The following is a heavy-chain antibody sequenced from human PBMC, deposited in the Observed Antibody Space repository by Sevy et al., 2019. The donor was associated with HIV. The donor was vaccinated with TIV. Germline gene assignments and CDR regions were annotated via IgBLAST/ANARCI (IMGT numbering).Heavy chain of an antibody. CDR3: ATHASDYDSTGYLERDAFDI. CDR1: GFTVSSNY. V-gene: IGHV3-53*01. CDR2: IYAGGST. J-gene: IGHJ3*02. Sequence: GGSLRLSCAASGFTVSSNYMSWVRQAPGKGLEWVSVIYAGGSTYYADSVKGRFTISRYNSKNTLYLQMNSLRAEDTAEYYCATHASDYDSTGYLERDAFDIWGQGTMVTVSS. D-gene: IGHD3-22*01.